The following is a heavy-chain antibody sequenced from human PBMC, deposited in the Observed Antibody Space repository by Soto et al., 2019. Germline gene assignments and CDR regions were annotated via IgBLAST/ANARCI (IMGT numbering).Heavy chain of an antibody. CDR3: ARDPSDLWEPDQYFQH. CDR2: ISNAGTEE. CDR1: GFTFSWNG. J-gene: IGHJ1*01. Sequence: GGSLRLSCAASGFTFSWNGMHWVRQAPGKGLEWVAVISNAGTEEYYADSVKGRFTISRDNSKSTVFLQMNSLTVEDTAVYYCARDPSDLWEPDQYFQHWGQGTLVTVSS. D-gene: IGHD1-26*01. V-gene: IGHV3-30-3*01.